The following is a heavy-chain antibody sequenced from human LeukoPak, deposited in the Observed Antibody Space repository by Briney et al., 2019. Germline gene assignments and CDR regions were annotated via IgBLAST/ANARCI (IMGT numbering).Heavy chain of an antibody. V-gene: IGHV1-69*13. D-gene: IGHD3-10*01. CDR1: GGTFSSYA. J-gene: IGHJ5*02. Sequence: GASVKVSCKASGGTFSSYAISWVRQAPGQGLEWMGGIIPIFGTANYAQKFQGRVTITADESTSTAYMELSSLRSEDTAVYYCARAGRFLGSWFDPWGQGTLVTVSS. CDR3: ARAGRFLGSWFDP. CDR2: IIPIFGTA.